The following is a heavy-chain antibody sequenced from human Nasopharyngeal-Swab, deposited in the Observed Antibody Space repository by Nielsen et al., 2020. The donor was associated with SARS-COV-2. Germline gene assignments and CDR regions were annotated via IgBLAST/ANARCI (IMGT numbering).Heavy chain of an antibody. CDR3: ARRAVGGYHPNYYYGMDV. D-gene: IGHD5-18*01. CDR2: IYYSGST. V-gene: IGHV4-38-2*01. J-gene: IGHJ6*02. Sequence: WIRQPPGKGLEWIGSIYYSGSTYYNPSLKSRVTISVDTSKNQFSLKLSSVTAADTAVYYCARRAVGGYHPNYYYGMDVWGQGTTVTVSS.